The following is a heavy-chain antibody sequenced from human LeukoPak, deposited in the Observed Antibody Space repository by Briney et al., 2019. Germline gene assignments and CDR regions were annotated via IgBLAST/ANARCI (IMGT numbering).Heavy chain of an antibody. Sequence: GGSLRLSFAACVFTFSSYWMSWVGPAPGKGLEGVGNIKQNGSEKQYVDSVKGRFTISRDNAKNSLYLQMNSLRVEDTAVYYCARVITMIVVAPGDYWGQGTLVTVSS. J-gene: IGHJ4*02. CDR2: IKQNGSEK. CDR1: VFTFSSYW. D-gene: IGHD3-22*01. CDR3: ARVITMIVVAPGDY. V-gene: IGHV3-7*01.